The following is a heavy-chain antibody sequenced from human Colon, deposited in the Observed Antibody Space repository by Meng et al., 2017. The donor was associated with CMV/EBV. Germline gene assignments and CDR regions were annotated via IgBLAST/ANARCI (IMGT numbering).Heavy chain of an antibody. CDR1: GYTFTSLD. D-gene: IGHD6-25*01. CDR3: ARGVAAGVDY. Sequence: SGKASGYTFTSLDINWVRQAAGQGLEWMGYMSPKSGITGYAQKFQDRVTMTRDTSISTFYMELSSLRSDDTAVYYCARGVAAGVDYWGQGTLVTVSS. V-gene: IGHV1-8*01. J-gene: IGHJ4*02. CDR2: MSPKSGIT.